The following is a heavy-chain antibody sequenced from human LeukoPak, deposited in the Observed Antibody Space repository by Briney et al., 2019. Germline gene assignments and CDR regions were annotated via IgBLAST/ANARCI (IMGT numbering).Heavy chain of an antibody. V-gene: IGHV4-34*01. CDR2: INPSGST. CDR3: ARRGGSGSYRN. CDR1: GGSFSGYY. Sequence: SETLSLTCAVYGGSFSGYYWSWIRQPPGKGLEWIGEINPSGSTNYNPSLKSRITISVDTSKDQFSLNLSSVTAADTAVYYCARRGGSGSYRNWGQGTLVTVSS. J-gene: IGHJ4*02. D-gene: IGHD1-26*01.